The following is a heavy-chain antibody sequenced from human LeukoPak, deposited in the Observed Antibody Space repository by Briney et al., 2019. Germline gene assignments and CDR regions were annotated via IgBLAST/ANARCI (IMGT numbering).Heavy chain of an antibody. J-gene: IGHJ3*02. CDR1: GFTFSNAW. V-gene: IGHV3-15*05. CDR3: TTYRLDDAFEI. Sequence: GGSLRLSCAASGFTFSNAWTSWVRQAPGKGLEWVGRVKSKLDGGTVDYAAPVKGRFTISRDDSKNTLHLRMYSLTTEDTAVYYCTTYRLDDAFEIWGQGTMVTVSS. CDR2: VKSKLDGGTV.